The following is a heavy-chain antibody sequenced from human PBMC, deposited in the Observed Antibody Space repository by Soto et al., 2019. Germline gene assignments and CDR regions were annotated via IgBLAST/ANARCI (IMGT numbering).Heavy chain of an antibody. CDR2: INPSGDRT. CDR3: VRDNSQNDGTPAASSWFHP. J-gene: IGHJ5*02. CDR1: GFSFSDYF. D-gene: IGHD2-15*01. Sequence: QAQLVQSGAEVKKPGASVKVSCKASGFSFSDYFMHWVRQAPGQGLEWMGIINPSGDRTDYAQKFQGRVTITRDTSTSTVYMDLSSLRYEDTAVYYCVRDNSQNDGTPAASSWFHPWGQGTPVTVSS. V-gene: IGHV1-46*01.